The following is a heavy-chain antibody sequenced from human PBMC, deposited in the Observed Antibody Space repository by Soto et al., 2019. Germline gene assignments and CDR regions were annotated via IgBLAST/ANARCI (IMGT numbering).Heavy chain of an antibody. D-gene: IGHD2-21*02. CDR3: MLAYCGGDCYPNFDY. Sequence: GESLKISCKGSGYSLTSYWISWVRQMPGKGLEWMGRIDPSDSYTNYSPSFQGHVTISADKSISTAYLQWSSLKASDTAMYYCMLAYCGGDCYPNFDYWGQGTLVTVSS. J-gene: IGHJ4*02. CDR2: IDPSDSYT. V-gene: IGHV5-10-1*01. CDR1: GYSLTSYW.